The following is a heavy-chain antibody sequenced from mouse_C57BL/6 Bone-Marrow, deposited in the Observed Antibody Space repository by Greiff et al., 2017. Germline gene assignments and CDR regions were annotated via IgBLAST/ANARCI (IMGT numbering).Heavy chain of an antibody. Sequence: VQLQQSGAELVRPGASVKLSCTASGFNIKDDYMHWVKQRPEQGLEWIGWIDPENGDTEYASKVQGKATITADTSSNTAYLQLSSLTSEDTAVYYCTTDYYGSSYRGYYAMDYWGQGTSVTVSS. CDR2: IDPENGDT. CDR3: TTDYYGSSYRGYYAMDY. V-gene: IGHV14-4*01. J-gene: IGHJ4*01. D-gene: IGHD1-1*01. CDR1: GFNIKDDY.